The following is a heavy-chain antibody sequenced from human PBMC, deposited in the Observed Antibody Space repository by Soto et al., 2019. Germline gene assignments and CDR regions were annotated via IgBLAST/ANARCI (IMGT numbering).Heavy chain of an antibody. D-gene: IGHD3-10*01. J-gene: IGHJ4*02. V-gene: IGHV4-39*01. Sequence: QLQLQESGPGLVKPSETLSLTCTVSGGSISRSSYYWGWIRQPPGKGLEWIGSIYYSGSTQYNPSLKSRVTISVDTSKNQFSLMLSFVTAADTAVYYCATLWFGEADYWGQGTLVTVSS. CDR2: IYYSGST. CDR1: GGSISRSSYY. CDR3: ATLWFGEADY.